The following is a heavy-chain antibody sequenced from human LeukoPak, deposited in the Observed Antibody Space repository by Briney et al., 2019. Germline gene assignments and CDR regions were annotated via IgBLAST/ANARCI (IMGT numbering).Heavy chain of an antibody. V-gene: IGHV4-34*01. J-gene: IGHJ4*02. CDR2: INHSGST. Sequence: SDTLSLTCTVYGRPFSRHYWSWIRQPPGKALEWIGEINHSGSTNYNPSLKTRLTISVHTHQNQFSLMLRSVTAADAAVYYCARGRDYGDYWGQGTLVTVSS. CDR1: GRPFSRHY. CDR3: ARGRDYGDY.